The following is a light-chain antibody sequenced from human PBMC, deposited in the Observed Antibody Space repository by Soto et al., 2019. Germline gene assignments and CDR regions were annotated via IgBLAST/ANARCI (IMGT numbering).Light chain of an antibody. CDR1: QGISSF. CDR2: GAS. J-gene: IGKJ3*01. CDR3: QQLNSFPIP. V-gene: IGKV1-9*01. Sequence: IQLTQSPSSLSASVGDRVTITCRASQGISSFLAWYQQKPGKAPKLLIYGASTLQSGVPSRFSGSGSGTAFTLTIGSLQREDFATYYCQQLNSFPIPFGPGTKVDIK.